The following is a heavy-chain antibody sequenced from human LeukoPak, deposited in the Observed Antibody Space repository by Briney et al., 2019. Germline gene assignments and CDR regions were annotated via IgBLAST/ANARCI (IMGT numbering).Heavy chain of an antibody. CDR2: ISGSGGST. CDR3: AKMDSSGWFLRY. CDR1: GFTFSSYA. Sequence: GGSLRLSCAASGFTFSSYAMSWVRQAPGKGLEWVSAISGSGGSTYYADSVKGRFTISRDNSKNTLYLQMNSLRAEDTAVCYCAKMDSSGWFLRYWGQGTLVTVSS. V-gene: IGHV3-23*01. D-gene: IGHD6-19*01. J-gene: IGHJ4*02.